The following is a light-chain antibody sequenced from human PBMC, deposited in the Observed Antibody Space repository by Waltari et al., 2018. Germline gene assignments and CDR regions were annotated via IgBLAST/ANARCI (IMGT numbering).Light chain of an antibody. CDR2: DTS. CDR1: QSVSTY. Sequence: LTQSPATLSLSPGERATLSCRTSQSVSTYLAWFQQKPGQAPRLLIYDTSNRATGIPARFSGSGSGTDFTLTISSLEPEDSAVYYCQQRSHWRTFGQGTKVEIK. V-gene: IGKV3-11*01. J-gene: IGKJ1*01. CDR3: QQRSHWRT.